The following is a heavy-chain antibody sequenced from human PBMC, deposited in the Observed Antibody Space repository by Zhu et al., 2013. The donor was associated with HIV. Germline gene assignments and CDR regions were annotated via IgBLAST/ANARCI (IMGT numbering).Heavy chain of an antibody. CDR2: INPNNGVT. CDR3: AREYFDY. CDR1: GYTFTDYY. Sequence: QVQLVQSGSEVKKPGASVRVSCKASGYTFTDYYIHWVRQVPGQGLEWMGWINPNNGVTNYAQKFQGRVTMTRDTSISTAYMELSSLRSDDTAIYYCAREYFDYWGHGTLVTVSS. V-gene: IGHV1-2*02. J-gene: IGHJ4*01.